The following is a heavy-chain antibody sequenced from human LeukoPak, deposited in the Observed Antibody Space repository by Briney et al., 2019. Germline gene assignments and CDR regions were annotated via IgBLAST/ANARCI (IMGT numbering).Heavy chain of an antibody. CDR2: IYYSGST. J-gene: IGHJ6*02. D-gene: IGHD2-21*01. Sequence: PSETLSLTCSVSGDSIGGDYWNWIRQPPGKGLEWIGYIYYSGSTNYNPSLKSRVTISVDTSKNQFSLKLSSVTAADTAVYYCARHVAGPYYYYYGMDVWGQGTTVTVSS. V-gene: IGHV4-59*08. CDR3: ARHVAGPYYYYYGMDV. CDR1: GDSIGGDY.